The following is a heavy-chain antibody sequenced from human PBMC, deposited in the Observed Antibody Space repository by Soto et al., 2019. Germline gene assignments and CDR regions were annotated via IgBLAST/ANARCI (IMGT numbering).Heavy chain of an antibody. J-gene: IGHJ3*02. Sequence: QVQLQESGPGLVKPSQTLSLTCTVSGGSISSGGYYWSWIRQHPGKGLEWIGYIYYSGSTYYNPSLKSRVTISVETSKHQFSLKLSSVTAADTAVYYCARKSDWFDAFDIWGQGTMVTVSS. V-gene: IGHV4-31*03. CDR2: IYYSGST. CDR1: GGSISSGGYY. D-gene: IGHD3-9*01. CDR3: ARKSDWFDAFDI.